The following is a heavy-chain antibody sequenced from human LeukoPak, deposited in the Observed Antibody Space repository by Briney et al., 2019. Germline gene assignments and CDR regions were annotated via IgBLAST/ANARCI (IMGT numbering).Heavy chain of an antibody. D-gene: IGHD3-16*01. Sequence: GGSLRLSCAASGFTFTAYAMSWFRQTPEKGLEWVANIHDDGIVTHYVDSVKGRFTISRDNARNSVNLQLNSLRVENTALYYCARGRGWVDHWGQGTLVTVSS. J-gene: IGHJ4*02. CDR2: IHDDGIVT. CDR1: GFTFTAYA. V-gene: IGHV3-7*01. CDR3: ARGRGWVDH.